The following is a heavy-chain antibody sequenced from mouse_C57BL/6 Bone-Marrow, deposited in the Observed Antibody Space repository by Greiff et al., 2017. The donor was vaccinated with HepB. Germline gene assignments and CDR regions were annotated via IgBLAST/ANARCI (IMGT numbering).Heavy chain of an antibody. CDR3: ARLPYYGSCPNV. Sequence: VQLQQPGAELVKPGASVKLSCKASGYTFTSYWMHWVKQRPGQGLEWIGMIHPNSGSTNYNEKFKSKATLTVDKSSSTAYMQLSSLTSEDSAVYYCARLPYYGSCPNVWGTGTTVTVSS. V-gene: IGHV1-64*01. CDR2: IHPNSGST. CDR1: GYTFTSYW. J-gene: IGHJ1*03. D-gene: IGHD1-1*01.